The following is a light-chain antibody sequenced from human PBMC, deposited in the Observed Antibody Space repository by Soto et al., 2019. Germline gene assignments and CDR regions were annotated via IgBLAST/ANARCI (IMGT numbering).Light chain of an antibody. Sequence: EIVMTQSPATLSVSPGERATLSCRASQSISSDLAWYQHKPGQAPRLLMYGASTRATGIPVRFSGSGSGTEFTITISSLQSEDFSVYYCQQYSGWPRTFGQGTKVEIK. CDR1: QSISSD. V-gene: IGKV3-15*01. J-gene: IGKJ1*01. CDR2: GAS. CDR3: QQYSGWPRT.